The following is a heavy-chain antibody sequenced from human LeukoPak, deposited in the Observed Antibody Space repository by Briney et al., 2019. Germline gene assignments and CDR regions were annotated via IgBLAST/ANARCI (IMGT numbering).Heavy chain of an antibody. J-gene: IGHJ3*02. CDR2: INWNGGST. D-gene: IGHD3-22*01. CDR1: GFTFSNYW. Sequence: TGGSLRLSCAASGFTFSNYWMHWVRQAPGKGLEWVSGINWNGGSTGYADSVKGRFTISRDNAKNSLYLQMNSLRAEDTALYYCARARVYYYDRPWGDAFDIWGQGTMVTVSS. V-gene: IGHV3-20*04. CDR3: ARARVYYYDRPWGDAFDI.